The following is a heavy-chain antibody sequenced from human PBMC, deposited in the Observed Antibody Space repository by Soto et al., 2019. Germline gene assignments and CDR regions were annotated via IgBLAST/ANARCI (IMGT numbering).Heavy chain of an antibody. J-gene: IGHJ4*02. CDR1: GGSISSYH. CDR3: ARESGDNWDYEAY. Sequence: ETLSLTCTVSGGSISSYHWSWIRQSAGKGLEWIGRIYTSGNTHYNPSLKSRVTVSIDTSKNQFFLTVNSVTAADSAVYYCARESGDNWDYEAYWGQGTPVTASS. CDR2: IYTSGNT. V-gene: IGHV4-4*07. D-gene: IGHD1-7*01.